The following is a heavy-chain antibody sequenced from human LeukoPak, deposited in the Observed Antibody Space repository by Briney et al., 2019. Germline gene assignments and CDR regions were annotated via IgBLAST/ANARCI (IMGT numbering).Heavy chain of an antibody. D-gene: IGHD3-9*01. CDR3: IKDMGFDLLKDAFHI. CDR2: ISWDSGSQ. V-gene: IGHV3-9*01. CDR1: GFSLDDYA. J-gene: IGHJ3*02. Sequence: GRSLRLSCVGSGFSLDDYAMHWVRRVPGKGLEWVSSISWDSGSQAYADSVKGRFTISRDNAKNSLYLQMNSLRPEDTAFYYCIKDMGFDLLKDAFHIWGQGTLVTVSS.